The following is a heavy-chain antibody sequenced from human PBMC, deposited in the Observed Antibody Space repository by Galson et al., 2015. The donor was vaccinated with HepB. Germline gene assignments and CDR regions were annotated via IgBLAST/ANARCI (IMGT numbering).Heavy chain of an antibody. J-gene: IGHJ5*02. CDR3: ARERRIAAAGSWDWFDP. CDR1: GYTFTSYG. V-gene: IGHV1-18*01. D-gene: IGHD6-13*01. CDR2: ISAYNGNT. Sequence: VKVSCKASGYTFTSYGISWVRQAPGQGLEWMGWISAYNGNTNYAQKLQGRVTMTTDTSTSTAYMELRSLRSDDTAVYYCARERRIAAAGSWDWFDPWGQGTLVTVSS.